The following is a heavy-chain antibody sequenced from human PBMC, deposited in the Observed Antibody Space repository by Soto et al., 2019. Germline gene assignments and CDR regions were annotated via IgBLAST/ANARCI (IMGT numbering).Heavy chain of an antibody. CDR3: AIRVDTAMFS. Sequence: QLQLQESGPGLVKPSETLSLTCTVSGGSISSSSYYWGWIRQPPGKGLEWIGSIDYSGSTYYNPSLKSRVAISVDTSKNQVSLRLSSVTAADTAVYYCAIRVDTAMFSWGQGTLVTVSS. V-gene: IGHV4-39*01. CDR1: GGSISSSSYY. D-gene: IGHD5-18*01. CDR2: IDYSGST. J-gene: IGHJ5*02.